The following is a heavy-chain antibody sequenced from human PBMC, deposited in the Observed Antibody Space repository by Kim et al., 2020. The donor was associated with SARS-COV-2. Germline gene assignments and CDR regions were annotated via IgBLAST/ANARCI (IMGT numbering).Heavy chain of an antibody. CDR2: ISGSGGST. CDR3: TGVDFWSGYYSRYYFDY. Sequence: GGSLRLSCAASGFTFSSYAMSWVRQAPGKGLEWVSAISGSGGSTYYADSAKGRFTISRDNSKNTLYLQMNSLRAEDTAVYYCTGVDFWSGYYSRYYFDYWGQGTLVTVSS. CDR1: GFTFSSYA. D-gene: IGHD3-3*01. J-gene: IGHJ4*02. V-gene: IGHV3-23*01.